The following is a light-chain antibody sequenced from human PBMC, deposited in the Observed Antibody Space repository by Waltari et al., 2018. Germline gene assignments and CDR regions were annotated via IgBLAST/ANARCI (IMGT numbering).Light chain of an antibody. CDR2: GAS. J-gene: IGKJ2*01. CDR3: QRYGSSSVT. V-gene: IGKV3-20*01. Sequence: CRASKGVNSGCLTGYQQKPGQAPRSLSDGASSRAKGIPEKFRGGGSGTDFSRTISRLVPEDFAVYYCQRYGSSSVTLGQGTKLEIK. CDR1: KGVNSGC.